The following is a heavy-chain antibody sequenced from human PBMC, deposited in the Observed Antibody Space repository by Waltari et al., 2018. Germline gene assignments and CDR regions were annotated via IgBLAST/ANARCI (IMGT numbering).Heavy chain of an antibody. CDR1: GFTFGDYA. D-gene: IGHD3-3*01. CDR2: IRSKAYGGTT. Sequence: EVQLVESGGGLVQPGRSLRLSCAVSGFTFGDYAMRWVRQAPGQGLEWVGLIRSKAYGGTTEYAASVKGRFTISRDDSKSIAFLQMNSLQTDDTAVYYCTRGPVAIFGFVMPFEHWGQGTLVTVTS. V-gene: IGHV3-49*04. CDR3: TRGPVAIFGFVMPFEH. J-gene: IGHJ4*02.